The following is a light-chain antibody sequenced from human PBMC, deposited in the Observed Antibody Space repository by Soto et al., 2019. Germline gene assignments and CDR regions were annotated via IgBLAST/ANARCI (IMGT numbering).Light chain of an antibody. V-gene: IGKV1-39*01. J-gene: IGKJ5*01. Sequence: DIQMTQSPSSLSASVGDRVTITCRASQSLRGFLNWYQQKPGKAPKLLIYRTSSLQSGVPARFSGGGSETEFTLTISSLQLDDFATYYGQQSHIPPITFGQGTRVEIK. CDR2: RTS. CDR3: QQSHIPPIT. CDR1: QSLRGF.